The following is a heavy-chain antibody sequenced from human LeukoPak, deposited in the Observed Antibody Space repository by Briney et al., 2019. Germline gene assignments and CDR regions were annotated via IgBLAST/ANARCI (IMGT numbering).Heavy chain of an antibody. CDR2: IYYGGST. V-gene: IGHV4-59*08. CDR1: GGSISSYY. J-gene: IGHJ4*02. Sequence: SETLSLTCTVSGGSISSYYWSWIRQPPGKGLEWIGYIYYGGSTNYNPSLKSRVTISVDTSKNQFSLKLSSVTAADTAVYYCARHSWFGASSEGPLDYWGQGTLVTVSS. D-gene: IGHD3-10*01. CDR3: ARHSWFGASSEGPLDY.